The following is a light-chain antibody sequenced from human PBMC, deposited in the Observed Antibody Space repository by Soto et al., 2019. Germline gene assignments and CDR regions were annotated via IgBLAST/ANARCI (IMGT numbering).Light chain of an antibody. J-gene: IGLJ3*02. V-gene: IGLV2-8*01. CDR3: SSYAGGNNWV. Sequence: QSVLTQPPSASGSPGQSVTISCTGASSDISGHNYVSWYQQHPGKAPKLMIYEVFKRPSWVPDRFSTSKSGNTASLPVSGLQAEDEADYYCSSYAGGNNWVFGGGTKLTVL. CDR1: SSDISGHNY. CDR2: EVF.